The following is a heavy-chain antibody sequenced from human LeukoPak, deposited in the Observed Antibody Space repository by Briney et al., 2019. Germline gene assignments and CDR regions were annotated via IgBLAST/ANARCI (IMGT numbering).Heavy chain of an antibody. D-gene: IGHD2-2*01. Sequence: ASVKVSFKASGYTFTGYYMHWVRQAPGQGLEWMGWINPNSGGTNYAQKFQGRVTMTRGTSISTAYMELSRLRSDDTAVYYCARGSDIVVVPAAMEEGAFDIWGQGTMVTVSS. CDR2: INPNSGGT. J-gene: IGHJ3*02. V-gene: IGHV1-2*02. CDR1: GYTFTGYY. CDR3: ARGSDIVVVPAAMEEGAFDI.